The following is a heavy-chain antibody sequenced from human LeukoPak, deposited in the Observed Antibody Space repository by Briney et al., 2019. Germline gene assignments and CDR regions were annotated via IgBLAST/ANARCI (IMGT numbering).Heavy chain of an antibody. CDR3: AKTMVRGVKGQGAFDI. CDR2: INPNSGGT. D-gene: IGHD3-10*01. J-gene: IGHJ3*02. V-gene: IGHV1-2*02. Sequence: ASVKVSCKASGYTFTGYYMHGVRQAPGQGLEWMGWINPNSGGTNYAQKFQGRVTMTRDTSISTAYMELSRLRSDGTAVYYCAKTMVRGVKGQGAFDIWGQGTMVTVSS. CDR1: GYTFTGYY.